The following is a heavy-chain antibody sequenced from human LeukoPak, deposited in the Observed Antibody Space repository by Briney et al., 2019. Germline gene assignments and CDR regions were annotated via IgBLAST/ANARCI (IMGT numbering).Heavy chain of an antibody. CDR2: IYTSGST. CDR3: ARAPMVRGVKGVNWFDP. Sequence: PSETLSLTCTVSGGSISSYYWSWIRQPAGKGLEWIGRIYTSGSTNYNPSLKSRVTMSVDTSKNQFSLKLSSVTAADTAVYYCARAPMVRGVKGVNWFDPWGQGTLVTVSS. V-gene: IGHV4-4*07. J-gene: IGHJ5*02. D-gene: IGHD3-10*01. CDR1: GGSISSYY.